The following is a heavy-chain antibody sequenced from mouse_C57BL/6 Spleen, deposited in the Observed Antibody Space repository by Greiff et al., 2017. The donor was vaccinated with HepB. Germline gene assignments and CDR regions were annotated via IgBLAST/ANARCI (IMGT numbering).Heavy chain of an antibody. CDR2: ISYDGSN. CDR3: ARGGSSGYNSIDY. D-gene: IGHD3-2*02. Sequence: EVQLQESGPGLVKPSQSLSLTCSVTGYSITSGYYWNWIRQFPGNKLEWMGYISYDGSNNYNPSLKNRISITRDTSKNQFFLKLNSVTTEDTATYYCARGGSSGYNSIDYWGQGTTLTLSS. CDR1: GYSITSGYY. J-gene: IGHJ2*01. V-gene: IGHV3-6*01.